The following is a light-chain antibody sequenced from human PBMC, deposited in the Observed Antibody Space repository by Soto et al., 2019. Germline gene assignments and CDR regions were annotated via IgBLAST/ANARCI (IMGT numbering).Light chain of an antibody. CDR3: QYFWV. CDR2: RNT. CDR1: SSNIGAGLD. Sequence: QSVLTQPPSVSGAPGQRVTISCTGSSSNIGAGLDVHWYQQFPGIAPKLLIYRNTIRPSGVPDRFSGSKSGTSASLAITGLQDEHEADYDCQYFWVFGGGTKLTVL. V-gene: IGLV1-40*01. J-gene: IGLJ2*01.